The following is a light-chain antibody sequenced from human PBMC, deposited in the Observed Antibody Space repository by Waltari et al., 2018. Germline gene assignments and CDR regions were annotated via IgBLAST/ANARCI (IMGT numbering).Light chain of an antibody. V-gene: IGLV1-51*01. CDR2: DDN. CDR3: ATWDNSLTAVV. J-gene: IGLJ3*02. Sequence: QSVLTQPPSVSAAPGQTVTISCSGSSSNIGNYFVSLYHQLPGATPKLLIYDDNKRPSGIPDRFSAYKSGTSATLDITGLQIGDEADYYCATWDNSLTAVVFGGGTKLTVL. CDR1: SSNIGNYF.